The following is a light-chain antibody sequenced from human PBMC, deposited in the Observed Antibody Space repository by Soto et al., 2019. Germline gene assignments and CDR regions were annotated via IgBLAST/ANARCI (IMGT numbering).Light chain of an antibody. V-gene: IGLV2-14*01. CDR2: DVS. CDR1: SSDVGGYNY. J-gene: IGLJ1*01. CDR3: SSYTSSSTLCV. Sequence: QSALTQPASVSGSPGQSITISCTGTSSDVGGYNYVSWYQQHPGKAPKLMIYDVSNRPSGVSTRFSGSKSGNTASLTISGLQAEDEADYYCSSYTSSSTLCVFGTGTKLTVL.